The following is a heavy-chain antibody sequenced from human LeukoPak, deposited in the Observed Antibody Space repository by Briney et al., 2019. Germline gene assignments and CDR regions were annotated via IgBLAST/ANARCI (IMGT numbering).Heavy chain of an antibody. J-gene: IGHJ4*02. CDR3: ARAAPRRDGYNYLDY. CDR1: GFTFSSYA. V-gene: IGHV3-64*04. D-gene: IGHD5-24*01. Sequence: GGSLRLSCSASGFTFSSYAMHWVRQAPGKGLEYVSAISSNGGSTYYADSVKGRFTISRDNSKNTLYLQMNSLRAEDTAVYYCARAAPRRDGYNYLDYWGQGTLVTVSS. CDR2: ISSNGGST.